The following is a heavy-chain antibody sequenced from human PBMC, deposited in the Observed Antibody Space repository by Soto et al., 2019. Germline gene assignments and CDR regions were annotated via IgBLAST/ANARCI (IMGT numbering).Heavy chain of an antibody. Sequence: GGSLRLSCAASGFTFSNAWMSWVRQAPGKGLEWVVRIKSKTYGGTSDYAGPLKGRFTNSRDDAKNTMYLQMNSLKTEDSAAYYCTTLEQRFRDYWGQGTLVTVSS. CDR2: IKSKTYGGTS. CDR3: TTLEQRFRDY. J-gene: IGHJ4*02. CDR1: GFTFSNAW. D-gene: IGHD6-25*01. V-gene: IGHV3-15*01.